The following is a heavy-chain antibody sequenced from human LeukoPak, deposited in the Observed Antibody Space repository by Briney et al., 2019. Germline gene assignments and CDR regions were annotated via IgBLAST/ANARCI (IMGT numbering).Heavy chain of an antibody. D-gene: IGHD3-10*01. CDR3: ARDRVWFGELGPVDY. CDR1: GYTFTCYY. V-gene: IGHV1-2*02. CDR2: INPNSGGT. Sequence: ASVKVSCKASGYTFTCYYMHWVRQAPGQGREWMGWINPNSGGTNYAQKFQGRVTMTRDTSISTAYMELSRLRSDDTAVYYCARDRVWFGELGPVDYWGQGTLVTVSS. J-gene: IGHJ4*02.